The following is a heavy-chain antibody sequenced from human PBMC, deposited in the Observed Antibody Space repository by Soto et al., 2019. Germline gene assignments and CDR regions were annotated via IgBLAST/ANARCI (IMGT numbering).Heavy chain of an antibody. D-gene: IGHD2-21*02. CDR3: AVVVTRVDY. J-gene: IGHJ4*02. CDR1: GFTFSSYG. V-gene: IGHV3-33*01. CDR2: IWYDGSNK. Sequence: QVQLVESGGGVVQPGRSLRLSCAASGFTFSSYGMHWVRQAPGKGLEWVAVIWYDGSNKYYADSVKGRFTISRDNSKNTLYLAMNSLRAEDTAVYYCAVVVTRVDYWGQGTLVTVSS.